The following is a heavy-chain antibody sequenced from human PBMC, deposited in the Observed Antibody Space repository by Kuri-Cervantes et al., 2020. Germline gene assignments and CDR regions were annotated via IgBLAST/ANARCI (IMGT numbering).Heavy chain of an antibody. CDR3: ARELTGAHLYSSSSRRYYYYGMDV. J-gene: IGHJ6*02. Sequence: GGSLRLSCAASRFTFSSYAMHWVRQAPGKGLEWVAVISNDGSNEYYADSVRGRFTISRDNSKNTLYLQMNSLRPEDTAVYYCARELTGAHLYSSSSRRYYYYGMDVWGQGTTVTVSS. D-gene: IGHD6-6*01. CDR2: ISNDGSNE. V-gene: IGHV3-30-3*01. CDR1: RFTFSSYA.